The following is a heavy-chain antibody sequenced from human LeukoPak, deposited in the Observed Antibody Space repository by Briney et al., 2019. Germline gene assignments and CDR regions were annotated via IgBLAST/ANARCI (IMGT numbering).Heavy chain of an antibody. CDR1: GFTFSSYG. CDR2: ISGSGGST. J-gene: IGHJ4*02. Sequence: PGGSLRLSCAASGFTFSSYGMSWVRQAPGKGLEWVSAISGSGGSTYYADSVKGRFTISRDNSKNTLYLQMNSLRAEDTAVYYCAKAGVWGFHGSGSYYNNWGQGTLVTVSS. CDR3: AKAGVWGFHGSGSYYNN. D-gene: IGHD3-10*01. V-gene: IGHV3-23*01.